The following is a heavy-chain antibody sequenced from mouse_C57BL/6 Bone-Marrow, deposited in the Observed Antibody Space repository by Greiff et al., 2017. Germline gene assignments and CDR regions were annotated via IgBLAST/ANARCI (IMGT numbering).Heavy chain of an antibody. CDR3: TTGSVDY. J-gene: IGHJ2*01. D-gene: IGHD2-14*01. CDR1: GYTFTSYG. V-gene: IGHV1-81*01. Sequence: VQLQESGAELARPGASVKLSCKASGYTFTSYGISWVKQRTGPGLEWIGEIYPRSGYTYYNEKFKGKATLTADKSSSTAYLQLSSLTSEDTAVYYCTTGSVDYWGQGTTLTVAS. CDR2: IYPRSGYT.